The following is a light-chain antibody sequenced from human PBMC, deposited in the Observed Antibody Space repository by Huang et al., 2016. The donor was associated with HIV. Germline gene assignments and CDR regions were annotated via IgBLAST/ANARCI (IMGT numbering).Light chain of an antibody. Sequence: DIQMTQSPSSLATSVGDRVTITCQASQGIFTYLNWYQQKPGRAPKLLIYDVSNLEGGVPSRLSGSGFGTDFTLTISSLQPEDIATYYCQQYDNLPRTFGQGTRLEIK. CDR1: QGIFTY. J-gene: IGKJ5*01. V-gene: IGKV1-33*01. CDR3: QQYDNLPRT. CDR2: DVS.